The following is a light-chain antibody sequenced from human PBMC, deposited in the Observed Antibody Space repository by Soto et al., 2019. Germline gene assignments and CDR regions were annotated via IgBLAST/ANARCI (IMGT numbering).Light chain of an antibody. J-gene: IGKJ2*01. CDR2: DAS. CDR3: QQYGSSPRT. V-gene: IGKV3-20*01. CDR1: RSVSSTY. Sequence: EIVLTQSPGTLSFSPGERATLSCRASRSVSSTYLAWYQQKPGQAPRLLIYDASSRATGIPDRFSGSGSGTDFTLTISRLEPEDFAVYYCQQYGSSPRTFGQGTKLEIK.